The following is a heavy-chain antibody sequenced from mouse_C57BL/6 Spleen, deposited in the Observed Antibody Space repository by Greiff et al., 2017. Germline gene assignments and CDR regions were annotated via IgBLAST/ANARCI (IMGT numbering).Heavy chain of an antibody. J-gene: IGHJ3*01. CDR2: IDPSDSYT. CDR1: GYTFTSYW. Sequence: QVQLKQPGAELVMPGASVKLSCKASGYTFTSYWMHWVKQRPGQGLAWIGEIDPSDSYTNYNQKFKGKSTLTVDKSSSTAYMQLSSLTSEDSAVYYCARDGMITTDLLAYWGQGTLVTVSA. D-gene: IGHD2-4*01. CDR3: ARDGMITTDLLAY. V-gene: IGHV1-69*01.